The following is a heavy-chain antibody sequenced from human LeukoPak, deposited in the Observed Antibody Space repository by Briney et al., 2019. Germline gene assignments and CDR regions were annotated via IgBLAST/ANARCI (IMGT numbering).Heavy chain of an antibody. V-gene: IGHV3-21*01. CDR1: GFTYSSYS. Sequence: PGGSLRLSCAASGFTYSSYSMNWVRQAPGKGLEWVSFISSSSNYIYYADSVKGRFTISRDNAKNSLYLQMNSLRAEDTAVYYCAKDQGYCSSATCWKPFDYWGQGTLVTVSS. CDR2: ISSSSNYI. D-gene: IGHD2-2*01. CDR3: AKDQGYCSSATCWKPFDY. J-gene: IGHJ4*02.